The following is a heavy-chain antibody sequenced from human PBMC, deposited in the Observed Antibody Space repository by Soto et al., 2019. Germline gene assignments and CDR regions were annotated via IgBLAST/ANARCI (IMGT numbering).Heavy chain of an antibody. V-gene: IGHV4-30-2*01. CDR2: IYHSGST. CDR1: GGSISSGGYS. CDR3: ARGDDYYDSSGYYFHFDY. Sequence: QLQLQESGSGLVKPSQTLSLTCAVSGGSISSGGYSWSWIRQPPGKGLEWIGYIYHSGSTYYNPALKSRVTTSVDRSKNKFSLKLSSVTAADTAVYYCARGDDYYDSSGYYFHFDYWGQGTLVTVSS. D-gene: IGHD3-22*01. J-gene: IGHJ4*02.